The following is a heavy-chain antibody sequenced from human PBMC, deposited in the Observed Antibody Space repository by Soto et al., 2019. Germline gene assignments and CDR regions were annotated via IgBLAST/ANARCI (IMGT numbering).Heavy chain of an antibody. CDR1: GYSFSTYW. D-gene: IGHD6-25*01. CDR3: GRPAMTPADRSMGYFDS. V-gene: IGHV5-51*01. Sequence: EVKLVQTGAEMRKPGESLKISCQGFGYSFSTYWIGWVRQMPGKGLEWMGIIHPGDSDIRYNPSFQGQVTLSADKSISTAYLQWKSLKASDSAMYYCGRPAMTPADRSMGYFDSWGQGTLVTVSS. J-gene: IGHJ4*02. CDR2: IHPGDSDI.